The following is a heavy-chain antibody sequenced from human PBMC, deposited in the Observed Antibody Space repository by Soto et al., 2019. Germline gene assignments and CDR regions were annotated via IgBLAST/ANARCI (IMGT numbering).Heavy chain of an antibody. CDR2: IIPIFGTA. J-gene: IGHJ6*02. D-gene: IGHD3-10*01. V-gene: IGHV1-69*06. Sequence: GSSVKVSCKASGGTFSSYAISWVRQAPGQGLEWMGGIIPIFGTANYAQKFQGRVTITADKSTSTAYMELSSLRSEDTAVYYCARGFGELFGYYYYGMAVWGQGTPVSLSS. CDR1: GGTFSSYA. CDR3: ARGFGELFGYYYYGMAV.